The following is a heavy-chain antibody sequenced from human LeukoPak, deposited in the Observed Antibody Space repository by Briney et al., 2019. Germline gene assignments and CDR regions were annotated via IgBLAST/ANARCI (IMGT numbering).Heavy chain of an antibody. CDR3: AKDRPNYYGSNGHYYRRDGDY. J-gene: IGHJ4*02. CDR1: GFTFSSYV. D-gene: IGHD3-22*01. CDR2: TSGDGGAT. Sequence: GGSLRLSCAASGFTFSSYVISWVRQSTGKGLEWVSSTSGDGGATYYSNSVKGRFTISRDNSRNTLYLQTNSLRAEDTAVYYCAKDRPNYYGSNGHYYRRDGDYWGQGTLVTVSS. V-gene: IGHV3-23*01.